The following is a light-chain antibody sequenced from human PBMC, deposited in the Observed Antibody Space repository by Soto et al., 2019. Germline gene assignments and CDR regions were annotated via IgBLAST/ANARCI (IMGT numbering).Light chain of an antibody. CDR1: QTIDTY. Sequence: DIQMTQSPSSLSASRGDRVIITCRASQTIDTYLNWYQQKPGKAPKLLIDAASSLQSGVPSRFSGSGSGTDFTLTISSLQPEDFATYYCQQRYSTPRTFGQGTKVEI. J-gene: IGKJ1*01. V-gene: IGKV1-39*01. CDR3: QQRYSTPRT. CDR2: AAS.